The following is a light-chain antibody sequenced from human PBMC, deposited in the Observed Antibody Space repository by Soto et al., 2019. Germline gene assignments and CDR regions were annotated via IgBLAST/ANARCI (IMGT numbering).Light chain of an antibody. J-gene: IGKJ1*01. V-gene: IGKV3D-15*01. CDR2: GAF. Sequence: EIVMTQSPATLSVSPGERVTLSCRASQSVSSRLAWYQQKPGQAPRLLIYGAFSRATGIPDRFSGSGSGTDFTLTISRPEPEDFAVYYCQQYNNWPQRTFGQGTKVDIK. CDR1: QSVSSR. CDR3: QQYNNWPQRT.